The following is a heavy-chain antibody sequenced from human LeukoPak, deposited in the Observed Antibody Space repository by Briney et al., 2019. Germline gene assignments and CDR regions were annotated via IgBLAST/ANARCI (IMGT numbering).Heavy chain of an antibody. CDR1: GFIFSSSA. CDR3: VKDLAGSGDY. Sequence: PGGSLRLSCSAPGFIFSSSAMHWVRQAPGNGLEYVSSITSDGGTSYYADSVRGRFTVSRDNSKDTLYLQMTSLRPEDTAVYYCVKDLAGSGDYWGQGTLVTVSS. V-gene: IGHV3-64D*06. J-gene: IGHJ4*02. D-gene: IGHD3-10*01. CDR2: ITSDGGTS.